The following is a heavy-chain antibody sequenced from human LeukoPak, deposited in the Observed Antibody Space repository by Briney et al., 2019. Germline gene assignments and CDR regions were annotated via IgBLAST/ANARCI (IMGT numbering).Heavy chain of an antibody. CDR2: ISGSGGST. J-gene: IGHJ4*02. Sequence: PGGSLRLSCAASGFTFSSYAMSWVRQAPGKGLEWVSAISGSGGSTYYADSVKGRFTISRDNSKNTLYLQMNSLRAEDTAVYYCARVRVATTYYFDYWGQGTLVTVSS. D-gene: IGHD5-12*01. V-gene: IGHV3-23*01. CDR1: GFTFSSYA. CDR3: ARVRVATTYYFDY.